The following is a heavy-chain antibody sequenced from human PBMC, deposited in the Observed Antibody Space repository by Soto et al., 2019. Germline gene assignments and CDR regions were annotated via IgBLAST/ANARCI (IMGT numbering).Heavy chain of an antibody. CDR1: GFTFSSYG. CDR2: ISYDGSNK. V-gene: IGHV3-30*18. D-gene: IGHD3-10*01. CDR3: AKDRGFGELLNPYGMDV. Sequence: QVQLVESGGGVVQPGRSLRLSCAASGFTFSSYGMHWVRQAPGKGLEWVAVISYDGSNKYYADSVKGRFTISRDNSKNTLYLQMNSLRAEDKAVYYCAKDRGFGELLNPYGMDVWGQGTTVTVSS. J-gene: IGHJ6*02.